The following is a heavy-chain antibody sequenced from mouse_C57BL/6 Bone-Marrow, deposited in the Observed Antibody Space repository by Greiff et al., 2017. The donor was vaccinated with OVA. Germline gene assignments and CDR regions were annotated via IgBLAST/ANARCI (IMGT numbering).Heavy chain of an antibody. J-gene: IGHJ2*01. Sequence: EVQLQQSGAELVRPGASVKLSCTASGFNIKDDYMHWVKQRPEQGLEWIGWIDPENGDTEYAPKFQGKATITADTSSNTAYLQLSSLTSEDAAVYYCTADYGSSYWGQSTTLPVAS. V-gene: IGHV14-4*01. CDR2: IDPENGDT. D-gene: IGHD1-1*01. CDR1: GFNIKDDY. CDR3: TADYGSSY.